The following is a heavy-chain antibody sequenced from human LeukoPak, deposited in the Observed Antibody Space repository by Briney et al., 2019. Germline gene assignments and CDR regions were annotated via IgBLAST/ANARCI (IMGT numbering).Heavy chain of an antibody. D-gene: IGHD5-12*01. CDR1: GFTFSSYA. J-gene: IGHJ4*02. CDR3: ARGMGGYGGYDY. CDR2: ISGSGGST. V-gene: IGHV3-23*01. Sequence: GGSLRLSCAASGFTFSSYAMSWVRQAPGKGLEWVSSISGSGGSTYYADSVKGRFTISRDNSKNTVYLQMNSLRVEDTAVYYCARGMGGYGGYDYWGQGTLVTVSS.